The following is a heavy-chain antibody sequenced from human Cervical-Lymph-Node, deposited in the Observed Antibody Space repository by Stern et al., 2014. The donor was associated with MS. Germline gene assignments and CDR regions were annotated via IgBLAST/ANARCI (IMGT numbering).Heavy chain of an antibody. Sequence: QITLKESGPVLVKPTETLTLTCTASGFSLSHPRMCVTWIRQPPGKALEXLAHIVSYYEKSYPSSLRSRLAISKDASRSQVVLTMTNMDPLDSGTYYCARISPDYGDYIDSWGQGTLVTVSS. CDR1: GFSLSHPRMC. D-gene: IGHD4-17*01. J-gene: IGHJ4*02. CDR2: IVSYYEK. V-gene: IGHV2-26*01. CDR3: ARISPDYGDYIDS.